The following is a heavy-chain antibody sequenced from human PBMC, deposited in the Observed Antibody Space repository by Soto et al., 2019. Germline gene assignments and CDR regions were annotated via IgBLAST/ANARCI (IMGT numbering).Heavy chain of an antibody. CDR2: INPNNGGT. V-gene: IGHV1-2*04. J-gene: IGHJ4*02. CDR3: AIQRSGVVY. D-gene: IGHD2-15*01. Sequence: GASMTVSCKASGYSLTANSMHWVRQAPGQGLEWMGWINPNNGGTNYARKFQGWVTMTRDTSISTAYMDLTRLKSDDTAGYYCAIQRSGVVYWGQGTLVTVSS. CDR1: GYSLTANS.